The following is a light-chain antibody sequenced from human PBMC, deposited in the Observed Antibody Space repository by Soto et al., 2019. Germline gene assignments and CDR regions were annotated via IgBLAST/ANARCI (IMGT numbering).Light chain of an antibody. Sequence: EVLLTQSPATLSLTQGERATLSCRAGQSISNYLAWYQQKPGQAPRLLIYDASNRATDIPARFSGSGSGTDFTLTISSLEPDDFAVYYCQHGGAFGPGTKVEIK. V-gene: IGKV3-11*01. J-gene: IGKJ3*01. CDR3: QHGGA. CDR2: DAS. CDR1: QSISNY.